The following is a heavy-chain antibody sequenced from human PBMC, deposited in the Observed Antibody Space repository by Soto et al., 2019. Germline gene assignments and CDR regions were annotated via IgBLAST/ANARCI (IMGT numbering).Heavy chain of an antibody. V-gene: IGHV4-59*01. CDR3: ARSQGIAAAPMSHYYYGMDV. CDR2: IYYSGST. D-gene: IGHD6-13*01. Sequence: ETLSLTCTVSGGSISSYYWSWIRQPPGKGLEWIGYIYYSGSTNYNPSLMSRVTISVDTSKNQFSLKLSSVTAADTAVYYCARSQGIAAAPMSHYYYGMDVWGQGTTVTVSS. J-gene: IGHJ6*02. CDR1: GGSISSYY.